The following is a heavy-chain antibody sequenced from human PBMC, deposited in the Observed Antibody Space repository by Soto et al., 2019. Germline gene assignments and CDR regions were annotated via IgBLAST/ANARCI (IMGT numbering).Heavy chain of an antibody. CDR3: ARDRVRYGRDV. CDR1: GGSISSGGYY. CDR2: IYYRGST. V-gene: IGHV4-31*03. Sequence: QVQLQESGPGLVKPSQTPSLTCTVSGGSISSGGYYWSWIRQHPGKGLEWIGYIYYRGSTYYNPSLKSRVTISVDTSKNQFTLKLSSVTAADTAVYYCARDRVRYGRDVWRQGTTVTVSS. D-gene: IGHD3-10*01. J-gene: IGHJ6*02.